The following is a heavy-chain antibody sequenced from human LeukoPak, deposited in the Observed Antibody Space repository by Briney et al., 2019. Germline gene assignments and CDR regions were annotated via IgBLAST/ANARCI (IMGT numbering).Heavy chain of an antibody. CDR2: ISAYNGNT. CDR3: ARDGPVAVAGH. Sequence: ASVKVSCKASGYTFTSYGISWVRQAPGQGLEWMGWISAYNGNTNYAQKSQGRVTMTRDTSISTAYMELSRLRSDDTAVYYCARDGPVAVAGHWGQGTLVTVSS. CDR1: GYTFTSYG. D-gene: IGHD6-19*01. V-gene: IGHV1-18*01. J-gene: IGHJ4*02.